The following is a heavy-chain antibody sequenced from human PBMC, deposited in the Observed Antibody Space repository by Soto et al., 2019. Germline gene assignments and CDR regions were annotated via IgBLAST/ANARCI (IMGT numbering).Heavy chain of an antibody. V-gene: IGHV3-7*01. CDR3: VGHGDDNSY. CDR2: ISPDGRGV. J-gene: IGHJ4*02. CDR1: GFTFNSYW. Sequence: EVQLVDSGGDLVQPGGSLRLSCVASGFTFNSYWMSWIRQAPGTGLEWVAHISPDGRGVYYVDSVKGRFTISRDNANNSLYLQINSLRPEDTDVFYCVGHGDDNSYWGQGTLFTVSS. D-gene: IGHD1-1*01.